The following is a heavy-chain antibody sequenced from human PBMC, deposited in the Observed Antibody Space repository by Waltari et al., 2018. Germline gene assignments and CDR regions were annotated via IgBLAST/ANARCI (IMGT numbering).Heavy chain of an antibody. CDR2: IYYSGCT. D-gene: IGHD6-13*01. CDR1: GGSISSSSYY. J-gene: IGHJ4*02. CDR3: ASRQQLGQFDY. V-gene: IGHV4-39*01. Sequence: QLQLQESGPGLVKPSETLSLPCTVSGGSISSSSYYWGWIRQPPGKGLEWIGSIYYSGCTYYNPSLRSRVTISVDTSKNQFSLKLSSVTAADTAVYYCASRQQLGQFDYWGQGTLVTVSS.